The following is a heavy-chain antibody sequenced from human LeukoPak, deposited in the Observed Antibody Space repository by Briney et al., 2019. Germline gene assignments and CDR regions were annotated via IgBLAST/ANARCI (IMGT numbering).Heavy chain of an antibody. J-gene: IGHJ4*02. CDR2: ISDTGGRT. CDR1: GFTFSNYV. CDR3: AKGQTF. V-gene: IGHV3-23*01. Sequence: GGSVRLSCAASGFTFSNYVMNWVRQAPGKGLEWVSVISDTGGRTNYADSVKGRFTISRDNSKNILYLQMDSLRAEDTAVYYCAKGQTFWGQGTLVTVSS.